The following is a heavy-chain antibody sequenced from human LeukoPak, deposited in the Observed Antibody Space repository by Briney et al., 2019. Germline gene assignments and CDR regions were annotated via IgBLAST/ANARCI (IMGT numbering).Heavy chain of an antibody. V-gene: IGHV3-66*02. CDR2: IYTDDTK. J-gene: IGHJ3*02. CDR3: ARSGSAYSRYGSFDI. D-gene: IGHD3-22*01. Sequence: GGSLRLSCAASGFTVSGDYMSWVRQAPGKGLKWVSVIYTDDTKYYADSVKGRFTISRDNSKNTLHLQMNSLRTEDTAVYYCARSGSAYSRYGSFDIWGQGTMVTVSS. CDR1: GFTVSGDY.